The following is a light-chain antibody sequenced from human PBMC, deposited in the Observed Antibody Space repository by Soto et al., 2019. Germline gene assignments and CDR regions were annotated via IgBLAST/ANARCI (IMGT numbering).Light chain of an antibody. V-gene: IGKV1-6*01. CDR1: QGIGND. Sequence: AIRLTLSPASLSASVGDRVTISCRASQGIGNDLAWYQQKPGKAPRLLIFAASNLQSGVPSRFSGSGSGTDFTLTISRLQPEDFATYYCLQLYNFSWTFCHGAIVDIK. CDR2: AAS. J-gene: IGKJ1*01. CDR3: LQLYNFSWT.